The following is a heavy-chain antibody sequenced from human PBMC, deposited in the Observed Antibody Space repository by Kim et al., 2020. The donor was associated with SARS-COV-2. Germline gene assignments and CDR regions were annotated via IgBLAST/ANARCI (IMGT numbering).Heavy chain of an antibody. CDR3: ASLYSRGRYFDY. J-gene: IGHJ4*02. D-gene: IGHD6-19*01. CDR1: GGSISSSSYY. V-gene: IGHV4-39*01. Sequence: SETLSLTCNVSGGSISSSSYYWGWTRQPPGKGLEWIGSTYYTGSTYYNPSLKSRVTISVDTSKNQFSLKLSAVTAEDTAGYYCASLYSRGRYFDYWGQGT. CDR2: TYYTGST.